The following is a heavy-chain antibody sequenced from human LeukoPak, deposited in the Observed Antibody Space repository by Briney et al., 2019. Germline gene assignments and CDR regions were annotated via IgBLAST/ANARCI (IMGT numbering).Heavy chain of an antibody. CDR2: VDHAGSGT. V-gene: IGHV3-74*01. CDR1: GFTFSRYW. J-gene: IGHJ4*02. Sequence: GGSLRLSCAASGFTFSRYWMHWVRQPPGKGLVWVSRVDHAGSGTAYADSVTGRFTISRDNAKNTVYLQMNSLRAEDTAVYYCATDLGWGQGTLVIVSS. CDR3: ATDLG. D-gene: IGHD4-17*01.